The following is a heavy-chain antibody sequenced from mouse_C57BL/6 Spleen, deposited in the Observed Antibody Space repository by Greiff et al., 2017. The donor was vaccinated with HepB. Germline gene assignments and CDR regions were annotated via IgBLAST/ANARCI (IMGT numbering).Heavy chain of an antibody. Sequence: EVQLQQSGAELVQPGASVKLSCTASGFNIKDYYMHWVKQRTEQGLEWIGRIDPEDGETKYAPKFQGKATITADTSSNTAYLQLSSLTSEDTAVYYWASLDDGSDGAGYWGQGTTRTVSS. CDR3: ASLDDGSDGAGY. CDR1: GFNIKDYY. V-gene: IGHV14-2*01. J-gene: IGHJ2*01. D-gene: IGHD2-3*01. CDR2: IDPEDGET.